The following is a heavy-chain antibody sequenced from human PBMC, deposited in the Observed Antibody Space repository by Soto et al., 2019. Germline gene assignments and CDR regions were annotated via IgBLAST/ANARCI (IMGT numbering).Heavy chain of an antibody. Sequence: QVQLVESGGGVVQPGRSLRLSCAASGFTFSSYGMHWVRQAPGKGLEWVAVISYDGRNKYYADSVKGRFTISRDNSKNTLYLQMNSLRAEDTAVYYCAKDRGSRGGFDYWGQGTLVTVSS. CDR2: ISYDGRNK. CDR3: AKDRGSRGGFDY. J-gene: IGHJ4*02. D-gene: IGHD3-10*01. V-gene: IGHV3-30*18. CDR1: GFTFSSYG.